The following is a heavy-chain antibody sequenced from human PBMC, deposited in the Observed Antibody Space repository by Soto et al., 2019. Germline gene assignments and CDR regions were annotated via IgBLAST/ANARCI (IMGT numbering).Heavy chain of an antibody. Sequence: PGGSLRLSCAASRLTFSNYATSWVRQAPGKGLEWVSAISGSGVSTYYADSVKGRFTISRDNSENTLYLQLNSLRAEDTAIYYCAKDRLKLAPHYFDYWGQGTLVTVSS. CDR2: ISGSGVST. CDR3: AKDRLKLAPHYFDY. V-gene: IGHV3-23*01. D-gene: IGHD6-13*01. J-gene: IGHJ4*02. CDR1: RLTFSNYA.